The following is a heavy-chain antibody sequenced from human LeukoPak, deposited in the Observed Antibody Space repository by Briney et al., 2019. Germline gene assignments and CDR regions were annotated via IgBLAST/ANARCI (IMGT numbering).Heavy chain of an antibody. V-gene: IGHV3-7*01. Sequence: GGSLRLSCAASGFTFSSYWMSWVRQAPGKGLEWVANIKQDGSEEYYVDSVKGRFTISRDNAKNSLYLQMNSLRAEDTAVYYCARTGKADMEYYYYYMDVWGKGTTVTVSS. CDR1: GFTFSSYW. CDR2: IKQDGSEE. D-gene: IGHD2-15*01. CDR3: ARTGKADMEYYYYYMDV. J-gene: IGHJ6*03.